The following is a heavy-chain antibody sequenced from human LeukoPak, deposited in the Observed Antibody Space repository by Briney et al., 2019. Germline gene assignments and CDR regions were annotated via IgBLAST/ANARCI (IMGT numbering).Heavy chain of an antibody. J-gene: IGHJ4*02. D-gene: IGHD3-10*01. V-gene: IGHV4-59*01. CDR2: IYYSGST. CDR3: ARRGGSGSWYYFDY. Sequence: SETLSVTCTVSGGPISSYFWNWIRQPPGKKLEWIGYIYYSGSTNYNPSLKSRVTISVDTSKNQFSPKLSSVTAADTAVYYCARRGGSGSWYYFDYWGQGTLVTVSS. CDR1: GGPISSYF.